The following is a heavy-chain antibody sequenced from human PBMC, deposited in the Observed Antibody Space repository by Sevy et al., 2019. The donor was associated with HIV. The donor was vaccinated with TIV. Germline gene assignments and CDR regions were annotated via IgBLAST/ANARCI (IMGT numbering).Heavy chain of an antibody. CDR1: GFIFSSYG. CDR3: AKGLTMIVVDLDAFDI. CDR2: ISGSGGRT. J-gene: IGHJ3*02. V-gene: IGHV3-23*01. Sequence: GGSLRLSCAASGFIFSSYGMSWVRQAPGKGLEWVSVISGSGGRTYYADSVKGRFTISRDNSKNTLYLQMNTLRAEDTAVYYCAKGLTMIVVDLDAFDIWGQGTMVTVSS. D-gene: IGHD3-22*01.